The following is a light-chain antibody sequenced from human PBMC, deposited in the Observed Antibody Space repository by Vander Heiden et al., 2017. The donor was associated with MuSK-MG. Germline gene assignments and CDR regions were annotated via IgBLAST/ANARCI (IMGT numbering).Light chain of an antibody. V-gene: IGLV1-44*01. J-gene: IGLJ1*01. CDR1: SSTIGSNT. CDR3: AAWDDSLNGYV. Sequence: QSVLTHPPSASGTPGQRVTISCSGSSSTIGSNTVNWYQQRPGTAPKLLIYSNNQRPSGVPDRFSGSKSGTSASLAISGLQSEEEADYYCAAWDDSLNGYVFGTGTKVTVL. CDR2: SNN.